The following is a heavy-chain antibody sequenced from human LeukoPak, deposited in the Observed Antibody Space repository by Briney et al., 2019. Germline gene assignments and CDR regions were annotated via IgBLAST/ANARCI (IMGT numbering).Heavy chain of an antibody. D-gene: IGHD3-22*01. Sequence: GGFLRLSCAASGVTFSSHSMNWIRQAPGKGLEWISFIDYGGSPIYYADSVKGRFTISRDNAKNSLYLQMNSLRAEDTAVYYCARLSSPRYDSSGYYSGTDYWGQGTLVTVSS. J-gene: IGHJ4*02. CDR3: ARLSSPRYDSSGYYSGTDY. V-gene: IGHV3-48*01. CDR1: GVTFSSHS. CDR2: IDYGGSPI.